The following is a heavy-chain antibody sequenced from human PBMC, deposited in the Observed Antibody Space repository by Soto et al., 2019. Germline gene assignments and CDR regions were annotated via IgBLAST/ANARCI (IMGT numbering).Heavy chain of an antibody. CDR1: VYSFRSYW. Sequence: EMKLVQSGAEVKKPGEPLRISCQSSVYSFRSYWIRWLRQMPGKGLEWMGMIDPGDSESIYSPSSQGHVTFSVDASISTAYLHWRSLKAADTATYYCARQGTDKILGWDVWGQGNTVSVSS. D-gene: IGHD3-16*01. V-gene: IGHV5-10-1*03. CDR2: IDPGDSES. CDR3: ARQGTDKILGWDV. J-gene: IGHJ6*02.